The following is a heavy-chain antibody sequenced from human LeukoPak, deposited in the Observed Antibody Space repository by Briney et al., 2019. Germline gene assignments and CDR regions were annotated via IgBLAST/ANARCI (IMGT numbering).Heavy chain of an antibody. Sequence: SETLSLTCAVYGGSFSGYCWSWVRQPPGEGLEWIGEINHSGGTNCNPSLKSRVTISVDTSKNQFSLKLSSVTAADTAVYYCARGGKYCSSTTCYVAYWGQGALVTVSS. CDR1: GGSFSGYC. J-gene: IGHJ4*02. CDR3: ARGGKYCSSTTCYVAY. D-gene: IGHD2-2*01. CDR2: INHSGGT. V-gene: IGHV4-34*01.